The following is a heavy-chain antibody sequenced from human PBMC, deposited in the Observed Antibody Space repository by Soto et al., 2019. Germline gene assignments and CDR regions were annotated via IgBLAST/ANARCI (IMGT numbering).Heavy chain of an antibody. V-gene: IGHV3-23*01. Sequence: GGSLRLSCAASGFTFSSYAMSWVRQAPGKGLEWVSAISGSGGSTYYADSVKGRFTISRDNSKNTLYLQMNSLRAEDTAVYYCATWSYHEWYYFDYWGQGTLVTVSS. CDR2: ISGSGGST. J-gene: IGHJ4*02. CDR3: ATWSYHEWYYFDY. D-gene: IGHD1-26*01. CDR1: GFTFSSYA.